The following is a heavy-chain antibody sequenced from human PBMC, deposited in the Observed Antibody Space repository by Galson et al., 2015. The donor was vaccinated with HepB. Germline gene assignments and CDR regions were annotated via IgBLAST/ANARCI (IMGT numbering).Heavy chain of an antibody. CDR2: MDPNTGNT. D-gene: IGHD4-11*01. CDR1: GSTFTSYD. CDR3: ARQVNYEGG. J-gene: IGHJ4*02. Sequence: SVTVSCKASGSTFTSYDINWVRQATGQGLEWMGWMDPNTGNTDYAQKFQGRVTMTRDTSISTAYMELSSLRSEDTAVYYCARQVNYEGGWGQGTPVTVSS. V-gene: IGHV1-8*01.